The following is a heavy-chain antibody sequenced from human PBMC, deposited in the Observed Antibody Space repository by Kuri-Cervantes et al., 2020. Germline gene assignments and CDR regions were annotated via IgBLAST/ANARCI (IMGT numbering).Heavy chain of an antibody. CDR3: ARGKRIVVVPAASRGSYYYYMDV. Sequence: GGSLRLSCAASGFTFSSYSMNWVRQAPGKGLEWVSSVSSSSSYIYYADSVKGRFTISRDNAKNSLYLQMNSLRAEDTAVYYCARGKRIVVVPAASRGSYYYYMDVWGKGTTVTVSS. D-gene: IGHD2-2*01. CDR1: GFTFSSYS. V-gene: IGHV3-21*01. J-gene: IGHJ6*03. CDR2: VSSSSSYI.